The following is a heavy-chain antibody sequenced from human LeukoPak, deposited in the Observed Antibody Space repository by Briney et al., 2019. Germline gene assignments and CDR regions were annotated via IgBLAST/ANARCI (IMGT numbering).Heavy chain of an antibody. V-gene: IGHV3-30*18. CDR2: ISYDGSNK. CDR1: GFTFSSYG. Sequence: PGGSLRLSCAASGFTFSSYGMHWVRQAPGKGLEWVAVISYDGSNKYYADSVKGRFTISRDNSKNTLYLQMNSLGAEDTAVYYCAKDHYYDSSGLDYWGQGTLVTVSS. D-gene: IGHD3-22*01. CDR3: AKDHYYDSSGLDY. J-gene: IGHJ4*02.